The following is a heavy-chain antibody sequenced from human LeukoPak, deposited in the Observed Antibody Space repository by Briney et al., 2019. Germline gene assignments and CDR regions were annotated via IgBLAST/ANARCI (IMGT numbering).Heavy chain of an antibody. D-gene: IGHD3-10*01. V-gene: IGHV3-23*01. CDR1: GFTFSGYV. J-gene: IGHJ4*02. CDR2: ISGSGGST. Sequence: GGSLRLSCAASGFTFSGYVMNWLRQAPGRGLEWVSGISGSGGSTHYADSVKGRFTISRDNSKNTVYLQMNSLGAEDTAVYYCAKEGTWFGTLPFDSWGRGILVIVSS. CDR3: AKEGTWFGTLPFDS.